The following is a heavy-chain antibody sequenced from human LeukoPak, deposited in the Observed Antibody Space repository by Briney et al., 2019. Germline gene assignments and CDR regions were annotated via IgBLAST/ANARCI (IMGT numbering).Heavy chain of an antibody. D-gene: IGHD3-22*01. CDR3: ARQAPYYYDSSGYGIEYFQH. J-gene: IGHJ1*01. CDR1: GFTFSSYA. CDR2: ISYDGSNK. V-gene: IGHV3-30-3*01. Sequence: GGSLRLSCAASGFTFSSYAMHWVRQAPGKGLEWVAVISYDGSNKYYADSVKGRFTISRDNSKNTLYLQMNSLRAEDTAVYYCARQAPYYYDSSGYGIEYFQHWGQGTLVTVSS.